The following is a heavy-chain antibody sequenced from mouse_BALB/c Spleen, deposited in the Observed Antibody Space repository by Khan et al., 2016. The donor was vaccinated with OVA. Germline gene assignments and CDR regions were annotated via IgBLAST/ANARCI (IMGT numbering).Heavy chain of an antibody. V-gene: IGHV9-3-1*01. CDR3: ARNGNYWYFDV. D-gene: IGHD2-1*01. J-gene: IGHJ1*01. CDR2: INTCTGES. CDR1: GYTFTNYG. Sequence: QIQLVQSGPELKKPGETVKISCKASGYTFTNYGMNWVQQAPGKGLKWMGWINTCTGESTNADDFKGRFVFSLETSTRTSYLLINNLKNEDPTTYFCARNGNYWYFDVWGAGTTVTGSS.